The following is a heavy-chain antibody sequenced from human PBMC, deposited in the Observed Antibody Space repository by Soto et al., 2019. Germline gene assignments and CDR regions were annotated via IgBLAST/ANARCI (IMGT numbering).Heavy chain of an antibody. J-gene: IGHJ3*02. CDR2: MYYSGST. V-gene: IGHV4-61*01. CDR3: ARTRDFWSGNDAFDI. D-gene: IGHD3-3*01. CDR1: GGSVSSGSYY. Sequence: PSETRSLTCTVSGGSVSSGSYYWSWIRQPPGKGLEWIGYMYYSGSTNYNPSLKSRVTISLDTSKNQFSLKLSSVTAADTAVYFCARTRDFWSGNDAFDIWGQGTMVTVSS.